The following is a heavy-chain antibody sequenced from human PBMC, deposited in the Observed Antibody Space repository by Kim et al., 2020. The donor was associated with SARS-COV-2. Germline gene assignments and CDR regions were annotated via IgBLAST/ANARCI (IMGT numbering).Heavy chain of an antibody. Sequence: GGSLRLSCAASGFTFSSYGMHWVRQAPGKGLEWVAVIWYDGSNKYYADSVKGRFTISRDNSKNTLYLQMNSLRAEDTAVYYCARDLEDYYGMDVWGQGTTVTVSS. V-gene: IGHV3-33*08. CDR3: ARDLEDYYGMDV. CDR2: IWYDGSNK. CDR1: GFTFSSYG. J-gene: IGHJ6*02.